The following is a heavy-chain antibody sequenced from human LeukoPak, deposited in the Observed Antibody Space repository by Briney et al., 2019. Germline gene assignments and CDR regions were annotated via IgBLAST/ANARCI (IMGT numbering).Heavy chain of an antibody. J-gene: IGHJ4*02. V-gene: IGHV3-7*03. Sequence: GGSLRLTCAASGLTFSNYWMDWVRQAPGKGLEWVANIKQDGSEKNYIISRDNAKNSLYLQMNTLRADDTAVYYCARDGFGTGSNWGQGTLVTVSS. CDR2: IKQDGSEK. D-gene: IGHD3-16*01. CDR1: GLTFSNYW. CDR3: ARDGFGTGSN.